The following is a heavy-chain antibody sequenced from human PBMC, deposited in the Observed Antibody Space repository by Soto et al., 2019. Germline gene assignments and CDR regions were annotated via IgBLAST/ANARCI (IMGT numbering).Heavy chain of an antibody. CDR2: IKSEIDGETT. V-gene: IGHV3-15*05. J-gene: IGHJ3*01. CDR3: ATSVWPQPHDAFNS. Sequence: GGSLRLSCAASGFTFSNAWMNWVRQAPGKGLEWVGRIKSEIDGETTDYAAPVEGRFSVSRDDSKNRLYLQMNSLKTEDTAVYYCATSVWPQPHDAFNSWGQGTMVTVSS. CDR1: GFTFSNAW. D-gene: IGHD2-2*01.